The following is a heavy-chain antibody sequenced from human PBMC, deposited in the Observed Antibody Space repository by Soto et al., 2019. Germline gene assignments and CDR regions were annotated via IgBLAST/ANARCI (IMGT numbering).Heavy chain of an antibody. J-gene: IGHJ4*02. Sequence: KFQGRVTITRDTSASTAYMELSSLRSEDTAVYYCARSHRSSLITTVRGVITDFDYWGQGTLVTVSS. V-gene: IGHV1-3*01. D-gene: IGHD3-10*01. CDR3: ARSHRSSLITTVRGVITDFDY.